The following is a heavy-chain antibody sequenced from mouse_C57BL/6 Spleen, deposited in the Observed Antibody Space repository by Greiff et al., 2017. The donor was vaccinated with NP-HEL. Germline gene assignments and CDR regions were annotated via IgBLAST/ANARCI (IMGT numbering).Heavy chain of an antibody. CDR2: IDPEDGET. J-gene: IGHJ1*03. CDR1: GFNIKDDY. V-gene: IGHV14-2*01. D-gene: IGHD2-1*01. Sequence: VQLKESGAELVRPGASVKLSCTASGFNIKDDYMHWVKQRPEQGLEWIGRIDPEDGETKYAPKFQGKATITADTSSNTAYLQLSSLTSEDTAVYYCASIYYGKNFDVWGTGTTVTVSS. CDR3: ASIYYGKNFDV.